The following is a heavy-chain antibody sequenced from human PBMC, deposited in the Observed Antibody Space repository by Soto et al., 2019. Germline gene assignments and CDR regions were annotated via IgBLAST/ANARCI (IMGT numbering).Heavy chain of an antibody. V-gene: IGHV3-33*01. J-gene: IGHJ4*02. CDR1: GFTFSKYG. Sequence: LRLSCAASGFTFSKYGMHWVRQAPGKGLEWVALIWNDGIRKVYVDSVKGRFTISRDNSKNTLDLQMNNLRDKDTAVYYCARDDDNDANALDYWGPGTLVTVSS. CDR3: ARDDDNDANALDY. CDR2: IWNDGIRK.